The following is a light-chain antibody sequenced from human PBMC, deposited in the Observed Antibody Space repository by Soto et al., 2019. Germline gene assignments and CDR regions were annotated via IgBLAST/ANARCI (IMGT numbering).Light chain of an antibody. V-gene: IGKV3-20*01. CDR1: QSITNNF. J-gene: IGKJ3*01. CDR2: GVS. Sequence: DIVLTQSPGTLSLSPGERATLSCRASQSITNNFLAWHQQKPGQAPRLLIYGVSSRATGIPDRFSGSGSGTDFTLTISRLEPEDFAVYYCQQYGNSGVTFGPGTKVDIK. CDR3: QQYGNSGVT.